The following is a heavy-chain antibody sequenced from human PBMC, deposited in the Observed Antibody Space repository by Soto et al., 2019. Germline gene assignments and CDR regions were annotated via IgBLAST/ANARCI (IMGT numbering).Heavy chain of an antibody. J-gene: IGHJ5*02. CDR3: ARDSPPNYP. CDR2: INAYNGNT. Sequence: QVQLVQAGAEVKKPGASVKVSCKASGYTLTNYAIRWGRQAPGQGLEWMGWINAYNGNTNYAQKLQGRVTMTTDTSTSTAYMELRSLRSDDTAVYSCARDSPPNYPWGQGTLVTVSS. D-gene: IGHD7-27*01. V-gene: IGHV1-18*01. CDR1: GYTLTNYA.